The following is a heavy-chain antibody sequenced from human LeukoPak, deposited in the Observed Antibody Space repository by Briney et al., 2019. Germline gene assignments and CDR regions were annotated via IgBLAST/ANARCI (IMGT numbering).Heavy chain of an antibody. V-gene: IGHV4-59*01. D-gene: IGHD1-26*01. J-gene: IGHJ6*03. Sequence: SETLSLTCTVSGGSISSYYWSWIRQPPGKGLEWIGYIYYSGSTNYNPSLKSRVTITVDTSKNQFSLKLSSVTAADTAVYYCARGHRGGGSYSYYYYYMDVWGKGTTVTVSS. CDR3: ARGHRGGGSYSYYYYYMDV. CDR2: IYYSGST. CDR1: GGSISSYY.